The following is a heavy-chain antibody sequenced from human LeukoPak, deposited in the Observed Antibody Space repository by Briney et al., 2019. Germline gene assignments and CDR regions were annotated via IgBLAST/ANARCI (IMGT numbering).Heavy chain of an antibody. CDR3: ARGNFYSGSGSSPLDY. V-gene: IGHV3-13*01. Sequence: GGSLRLSCAASGFIFSTYDMHWVRQGTGKGLEWVSAIGTVGDTHYADSVKGRFTISRENAKNSLYLQMNSLRAGDTAVYYCARGNFYSGSGSSPLDYWGQGTLVTVSS. CDR2: IGTVGDT. D-gene: IGHD3-10*01. J-gene: IGHJ4*02. CDR1: GFIFSTYD.